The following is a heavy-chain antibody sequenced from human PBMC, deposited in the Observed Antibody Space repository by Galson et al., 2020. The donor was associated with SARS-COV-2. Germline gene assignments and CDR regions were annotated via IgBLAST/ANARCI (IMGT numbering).Heavy chain of an antibody. V-gene: IGHV4-59*01. CDR3: ARDPGGITGTTGWFDP. CDR1: GGSISSYY. CDR2: TYYSGST. J-gene: IGHJ5*02. D-gene: IGHD1-7*01. Sequence: SETLSLTCTASGGSISSYYWSWIRQPPGKGLEWIGYTYYSGSTNYNPSLKSRVTISVDTSKNQFSLKLSSVTAADTAVYYCARDPGGITGTTGWFDPWGQGTLVTVSS.